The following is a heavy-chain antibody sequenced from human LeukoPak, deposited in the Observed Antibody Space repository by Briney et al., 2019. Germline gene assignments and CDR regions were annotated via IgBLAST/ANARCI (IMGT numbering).Heavy chain of an antibody. D-gene: IGHD2-15*01. V-gene: IGHV3-21*01. J-gene: IGHJ4*02. CDR3: ARGGICRSGGSCYSAIDY. Sequence: GGSLRLSCAASGFTFSSNSMNWVRQAPGKGLDWVSLISSDTSHIYYADSVKGRFTISRDNAKNSLSLQMDSLRAEDTAVYYCARGGICRSGGSCYSAIDYWGQGTLVTVSS. CDR2: ISSDTSHI. CDR1: GFTFSSNS.